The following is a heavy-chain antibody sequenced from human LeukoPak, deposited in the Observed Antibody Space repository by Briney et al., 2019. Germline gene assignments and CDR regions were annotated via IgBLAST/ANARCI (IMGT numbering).Heavy chain of an antibody. CDR2: IYYSGRT. CDR1: GGSISSSSYY. D-gene: IGHD3-3*01. V-gene: IGHV4-61*05. J-gene: IGHJ5*02. CDR3: ARVPFWSGFFDP. Sequence: SSETLSLTCTVSGGSISSSSYYWGWIRQPPGKGLECLGYIYYSGRTNYNPSLKSRVTISVDRSKNQFSLKLSSVTAADTAVYYCARVPFWSGFFDPWGQGTLVTVSS.